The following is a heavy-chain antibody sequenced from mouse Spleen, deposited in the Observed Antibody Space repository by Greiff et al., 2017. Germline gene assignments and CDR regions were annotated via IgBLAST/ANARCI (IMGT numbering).Heavy chain of an antibody. Sequence: QVQLQQSGPEMVRPGASVKMSCKASGYTFTNYWMHWVQQRPGQGLEWIGMIDPSNSETRLNQKFKEKATLSVDKSSNTAYVQLSSLTSEDSAVYYCAIWRLQAWFSYWGQGTLVTVSA. V-gene: IGHV1-74*01. CDR3: AIWRLQAWFSY. D-gene: IGHD2-4*01. CDR1: GYTFTNYW. CDR2: IDPSNSET. J-gene: IGHJ3*01.